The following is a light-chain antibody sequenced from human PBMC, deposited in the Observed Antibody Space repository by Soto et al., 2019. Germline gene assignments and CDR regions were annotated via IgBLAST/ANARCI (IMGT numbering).Light chain of an antibody. V-gene: IGKV3-15*01. Sequence: EIEMTQSPATLSLAPGERVTLSCRASESVSTNLAWYQQKAGQAPRLLIYGASTRATGIPARFSGSGSGTEFTLTISRLEPEDFAVYYCQQYGSSPEITFGQGTRLEIK. CDR1: ESVSTN. CDR3: QQYGSSPEIT. J-gene: IGKJ5*01. CDR2: GAS.